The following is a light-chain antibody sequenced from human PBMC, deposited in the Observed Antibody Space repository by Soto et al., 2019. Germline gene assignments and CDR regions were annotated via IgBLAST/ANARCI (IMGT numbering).Light chain of an antibody. V-gene: IGKV2-28*01. J-gene: IGKJ4*01. CDR1: QSLLHSHGYTY. Sequence: DIVMTQSPVSLPVTPGEPASISCRSSQSLLHSHGYTYLDWYLQKPGQSQQLLIYMGSTRASGVPDRFSGSGSDTDFTLKISRVEAEDVGVYYCMQALRIPLTFGGGTKVEIK. CDR3: MQALRIPLT. CDR2: MGS.